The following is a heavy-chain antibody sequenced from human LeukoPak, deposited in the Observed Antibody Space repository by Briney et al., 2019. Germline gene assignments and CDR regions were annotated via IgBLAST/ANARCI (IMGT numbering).Heavy chain of an antibody. J-gene: IGHJ4*02. CDR3: AKDRGSYSEYYFDY. CDR1: GFTLDDYA. D-gene: IGHD1-26*01. Sequence: GRSLRLSCAASGFTLDDYATHWVRQAPGKGLEWVSGISWNSGSIGYADSVKGRFTISRDNAKNSLYLQMNSLRAEDTALYYCAKDRGSYSEYYFDYWGQGTLVTVSS. V-gene: IGHV3-9*01. CDR2: ISWNSGSI.